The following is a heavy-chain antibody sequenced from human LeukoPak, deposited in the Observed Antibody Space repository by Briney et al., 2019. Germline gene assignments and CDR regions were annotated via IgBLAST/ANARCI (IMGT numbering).Heavy chain of an antibody. CDR1: GGSFSGYY. Sequence: SETLSLTCAVYGGSFSGYYWSWIRQPPGKGLVWIGEINHSGSTNYNPSLKSRVTISVDTSKNQFSLKLSSVTAADTAVYYCASAHYYYYYGMDVWGQGTTVTVSS. J-gene: IGHJ6*02. V-gene: IGHV4-34*01. CDR2: INHSGST. CDR3: ASAHYYYYYGMDV.